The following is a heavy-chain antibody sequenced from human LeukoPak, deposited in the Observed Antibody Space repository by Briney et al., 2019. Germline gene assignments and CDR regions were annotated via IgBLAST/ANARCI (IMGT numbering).Heavy chain of an antibody. CDR3: ARDQQAAVAAHNWFDP. J-gene: IGHJ5*02. Sequence: AASVKVSCKASGYTFTGYYMHWVRQAPGQGLEWMGWINPNSGGTNYAQKFQGRVTMTRDTSMSTAYMELSRLRSDETAVYYCARDQQAAVAAHNWFDPWGQGTLVTVSS. CDR2: INPNSGGT. CDR1: GYTFTGYY. V-gene: IGHV1-2*02. D-gene: IGHD6-19*01.